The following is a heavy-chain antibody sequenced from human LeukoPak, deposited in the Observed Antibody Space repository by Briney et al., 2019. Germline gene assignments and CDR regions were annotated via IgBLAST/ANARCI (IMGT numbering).Heavy chain of an antibody. V-gene: IGHV1-69*06. CDR1: GGTFSSYA. CDR3: ARPGNYGETLDAFDI. D-gene: IGHD4-17*01. J-gene: IGHJ3*02. CDR2: IIPIFGTA. Sequence: SVKVSCKASGGTFSSYAISWVRQAPGQGLEWMGGIIPIFGTANYAQKFQGRVTITADKSTSTAYMELSSLRSEDTAVYYCARPGNYGETLDAFDIWGQGTMVTVSS.